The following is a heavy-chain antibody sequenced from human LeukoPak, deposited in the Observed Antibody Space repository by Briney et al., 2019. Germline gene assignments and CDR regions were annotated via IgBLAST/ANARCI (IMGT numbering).Heavy chain of an antibody. Sequence: ASVKVSCKASGYTFTGYYMHWVRQAPGQGLEWMGWINPNSGGTNYAQKFQGRVTMTRDTSISTAYMELSRLRSDDTAVYYCARKVVVVVASWNWFDPWGQGTLVTVSS. CDR1: GYTFTGYY. CDR2: INPNSGGT. V-gene: IGHV1-2*02. J-gene: IGHJ5*02. CDR3: ARKVVVVVASWNWFDP. D-gene: IGHD2-15*01.